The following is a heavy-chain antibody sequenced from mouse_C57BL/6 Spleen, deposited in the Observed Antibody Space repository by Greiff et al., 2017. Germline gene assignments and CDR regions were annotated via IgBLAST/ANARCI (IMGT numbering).Heavy chain of an antibody. Sequence: EVQVVESGPGLVKPSQSLSLTCSVTGYSITSGYYWNWIRQFPGNKLEWMGYISYDGSNNYNPSLKNRISITRDTSKNQFFLKLNSVTTEDTATYYCAREGYYGSSLYWYFDVWGTGTTVTVSS. CDR3: AREGYYGSSLYWYFDV. CDR1: GYSITSGYY. J-gene: IGHJ1*03. D-gene: IGHD1-1*01. CDR2: ISYDGSN. V-gene: IGHV3-6*01.